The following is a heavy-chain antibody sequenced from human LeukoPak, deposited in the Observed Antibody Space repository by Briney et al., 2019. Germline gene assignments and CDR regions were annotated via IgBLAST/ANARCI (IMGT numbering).Heavy chain of an antibody. D-gene: IGHD6-13*01. V-gene: IGHV4-39*01. CDR3: ARHADPLRQQLVRGGDY. CDR2: IYYSGST. CDR1: GGSISSSSYY. Sequence: SETLSLTRTLSGGSISSSSYYWGWIRQPPGKGLEWIGSIYYSGSTYYNPSLKSRVTISVDTSKNQFSLKLSSVTAADTAVYYCARHADPLRQQLVRGGDYWGQGTLVTVSS. J-gene: IGHJ4*02.